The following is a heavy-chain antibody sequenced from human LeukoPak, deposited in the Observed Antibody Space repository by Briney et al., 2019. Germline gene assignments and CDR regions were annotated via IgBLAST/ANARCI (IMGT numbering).Heavy chain of an antibody. CDR2: IHPNNGDT. CDR3: ARDGPAQMVDLDY. D-gene: IGHD3-10*01. J-gene: IGHJ4*02. Sequence: GDSVKVPCKASGYTFSGTGWYLYWLRQAPGQGLQCMGWIHPNNGDTAYAQKFEGRVAMTRDTSISTAYMELTRLRPDDTAVYFCARDGPAQMVDLDYWGQGTLVTVSS. V-gene: IGHV1-2*02. CDR1: GYTFSGTGWY.